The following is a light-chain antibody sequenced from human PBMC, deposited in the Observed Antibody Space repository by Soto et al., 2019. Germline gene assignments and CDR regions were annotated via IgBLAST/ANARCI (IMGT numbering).Light chain of an antibody. V-gene: IGKV3-20*01. CDR2: GAS. J-gene: IGKJ1*01. Sequence: EIVLTQSPGTLSLSPGEGATLSCRASQSVSSNYLAWYQQKSGQAPRLLIYGASSRGTGIPHRFSGSGSGTDFTLTISRVEPEDFAVYYCQQYGSSPRTFGQGTKVDIK. CDR1: QSVSSNY. CDR3: QQYGSSPRT.